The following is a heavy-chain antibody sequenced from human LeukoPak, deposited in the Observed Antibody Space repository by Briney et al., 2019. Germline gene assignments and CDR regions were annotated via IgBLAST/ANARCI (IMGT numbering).Heavy chain of an antibody. Sequence: ASVKVSCKASGYTFTSYGISWVRQAPGQGLEWMGWISAYNGNTNYAQKLQGIVTMTTDTSTSAAYMELRSLRSDNTAVYYCARGDDSSGLFDYWGQGTLVTVSS. J-gene: IGHJ4*02. CDR2: ISAYNGNT. V-gene: IGHV1-18*01. D-gene: IGHD3-22*01. CDR3: ARGDDSSGLFDY. CDR1: GYTFTSYG.